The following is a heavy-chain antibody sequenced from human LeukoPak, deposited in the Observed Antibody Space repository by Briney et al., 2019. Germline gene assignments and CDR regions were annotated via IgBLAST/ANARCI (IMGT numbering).Heavy chain of an antibody. CDR2: IYSGGST. V-gene: IGHV3-53*01. CDR3: ARGYDPPGIDY. Sequence: PGGSLRLSCAASGFTVSSNYMSWVRQAPGKGLEWVSVIYSGGSTYYADSVKGRFTISRDNSKNTLYLQMNSLGAEDTAVYYCARGYDPPGIDYWGQGTLVTVSS. CDR1: GFTVSSNY. J-gene: IGHJ4*02. D-gene: IGHD3-3*01.